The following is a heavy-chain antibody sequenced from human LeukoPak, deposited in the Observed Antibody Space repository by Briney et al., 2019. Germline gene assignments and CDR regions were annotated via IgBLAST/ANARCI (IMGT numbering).Heavy chain of an antibody. V-gene: IGHV4-34*01. CDR1: GGSFSGYY. Sequence: SETLSLTCAVYGGSFSGYYWSWIRQPPGKGLEWIGEINHSGSTNYNPSLKSRVTISVDTSKNQFSLKLSSVTAADTAVYYCARTYSSSWYLSGFDYWGQGTLVTVSS. CDR2: INHSGST. CDR3: ARTYSSSWYLSGFDY. D-gene: IGHD6-13*01. J-gene: IGHJ4*02.